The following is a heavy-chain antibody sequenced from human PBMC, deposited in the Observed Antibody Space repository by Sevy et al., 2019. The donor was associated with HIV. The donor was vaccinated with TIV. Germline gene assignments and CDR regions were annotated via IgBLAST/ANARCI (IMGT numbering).Heavy chain of an antibody. CDR1: DFNFNIYS. Sequence: GGSLRLSCAVSDFNFNIYSMSWVRQAPGKGLEWVSTLSFGCGKINYADSVKGRFIISRDDSKNTLYLQMNSLRAEDTAVYFCAREGCTRPHDYWGQGTLVTVSS. V-gene: IGHV3-23*01. D-gene: IGHD2-8*01. CDR3: AREGCTRPHDY. CDR2: LSFGCGKI. J-gene: IGHJ4*02.